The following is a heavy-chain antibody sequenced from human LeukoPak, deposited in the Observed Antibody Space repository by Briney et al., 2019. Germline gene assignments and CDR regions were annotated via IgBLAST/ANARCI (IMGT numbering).Heavy chain of an antibody. V-gene: IGHV3-7*01. CDR2: LNQDGSVQ. Sequence: HTGGSLRLSCVASGFTFSHDWMTWYRQAPGKGLERVANLNQDGSVQLYGDSVRGRFTISRDKAKKSGYIQMNSLRVEDTAMYYCARDHNVADVWGEETMVTVSS. CDR1: GFTFSHDW. J-gene: IGHJ3*01. CDR3: ARDHNVADV. D-gene: IGHD2-8*01.